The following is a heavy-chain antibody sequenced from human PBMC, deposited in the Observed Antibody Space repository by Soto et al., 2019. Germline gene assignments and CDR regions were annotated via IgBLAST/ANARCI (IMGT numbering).Heavy chain of an antibody. V-gene: IGHV4-4*07. J-gene: IGHJ4*02. D-gene: IGHD6-6*01. CDR2: VYSSGVA. CDR1: GDSMSGYY. Sequence: QVQLQESGPGLVKPSETLTLICNVSGDSMSGYYGSWVRQPAGQGLEWIGRVYSSGVANYNPSLASRVTMSIDTSKNQFSLSLRSVTAADTAVYFCARLGSGSSLVYWGQVIPVTVSS. CDR3: ARLGSGSSLVY.